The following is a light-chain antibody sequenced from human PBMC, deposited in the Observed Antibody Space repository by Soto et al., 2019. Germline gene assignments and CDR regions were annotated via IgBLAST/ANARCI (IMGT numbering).Light chain of an antibody. V-gene: IGKV2-30*01. CDR2: KVS. CDR1: QSLVYSDGNTY. CDR3: MPPKVT. Sequence: DFPITHSPLSPPVIAGQPAPISCRSSQSLVYSDGNTYLNWFQQRQGQSPRRLIYKVSNRESGVPDSFSGSGSGTDFTLKISRVEAEDVGVYYYMPPKVTLGQGTRVEIK. J-gene: IGKJ5*01.